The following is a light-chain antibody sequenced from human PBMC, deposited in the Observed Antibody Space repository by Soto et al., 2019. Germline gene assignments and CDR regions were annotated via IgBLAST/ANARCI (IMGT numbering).Light chain of an antibody. Sequence: IQMSQSPSSLSASVGDRVTITCRASQGIGDALGWYQQKPGKAPKLLIYAASSLQSGVPSRFSGSGSGTDFTLTISSLQPEDFATYYCLQDYNYPLTFGGGTKVDI. CDR2: AAS. CDR1: QGIGDA. CDR3: LQDYNYPLT. J-gene: IGKJ4*01. V-gene: IGKV1-6*01.